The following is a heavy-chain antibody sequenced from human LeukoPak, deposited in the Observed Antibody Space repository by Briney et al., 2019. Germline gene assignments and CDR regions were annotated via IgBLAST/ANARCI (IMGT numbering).Heavy chain of an antibody. V-gene: IGHV5-51*01. J-gene: IGHJ5*02. D-gene: IGHD3-3*01. Sequence: GESLKISCKGSGYSFTSYWIGWVRQMPGKGLEWMGIIYPGESDTRYSPSFQGQVTISADKSISTAYLQWSSLKASDTAMYYCARHPAKPTIFGVVPYPNWFDPWGQGTLVTVSS. CDR2: IYPGESDT. CDR3: ARHPAKPTIFGVVPYPNWFDP. CDR1: GYSFTSYW.